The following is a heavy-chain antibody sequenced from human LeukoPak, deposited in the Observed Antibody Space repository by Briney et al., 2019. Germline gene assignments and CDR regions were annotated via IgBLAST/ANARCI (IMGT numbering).Heavy chain of an antibody. CDR1: GGSINSSNW. D-gene: IGHD4-17*01. Sequence: SETLSLTCTIFGGSINSSNWWNWVRQSPGKGLEWIGEIFRSGETNYNSSLESRLTISVDRTKNKFSLRMNSVTAADTAVYYCARGRHGDFGNWFDSWGQGTPVIVAS. V-gene: IGHV4-4*02. J-gene: IGHJ5*01. CDR2: IFRSGET. CDR3: ARGRHGDFGNWFDS.